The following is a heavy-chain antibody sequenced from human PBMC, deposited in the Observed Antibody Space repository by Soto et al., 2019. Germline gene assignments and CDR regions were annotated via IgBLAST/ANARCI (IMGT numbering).Heavy chain of an antibody. CDR1: GFTVSSKY. D-gene: IGHD5-18*01. CDR2: IYSGGNT. V-gene: IGHV3-53*01. CDR3: ARVLREHSFGYVDY. J-gene: IGHJ4*02. Sequence: GGSLRLSCAASGFTVSSKYMTWVRQAPGKGLEWVSVIYSGGNTYYADSLKGRFTISRDNSKNTLYLQMNSLRAEDTAMYYCARVLREHSFGYVDYWGLGTLVTVSS.